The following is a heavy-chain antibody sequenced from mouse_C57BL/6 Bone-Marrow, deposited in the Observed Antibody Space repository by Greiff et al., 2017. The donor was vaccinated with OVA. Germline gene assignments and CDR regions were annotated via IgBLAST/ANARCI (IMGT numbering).Heavy chain of an antibody. D-gene: IGHD1-1*01. V-gene: IGHV5-16*01. CDR1: GFTFSDYY. CDR3: ARFITTVVAKAY. J-gene: IGHJ3*01. Sequence: EVKLVESEGGLVQPGSSMKLSCTASGFTFSDYYMAWVRQVPEKGLEWVANINYDGSSTYYLDSLKSRFIISRDNAKNILYLQMSSLKSEDTATYYCARFITTVVAKAYWGQGTLVTVSA. CDR2: INYDGSST.